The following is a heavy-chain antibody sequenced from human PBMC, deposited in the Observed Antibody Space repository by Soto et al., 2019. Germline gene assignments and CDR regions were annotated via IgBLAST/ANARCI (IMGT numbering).Heavy chain of an antibody. V-gene: IGHV4-39*01. Sequence: PSDTLSLTCTFSAGSISSNIHYCDWIRQPPGKGLEWIGSMFYTGRTYYNPSLKSRVTISVDKSKNQFSLKLTSVTAADTAIFYCESIAAPGTTHFDYWGQGNLVNGSS. CDR3: ESIAAPGTTHFDY. J-gene: IGHJ4*02. CDR1: AGSISSNIHY. D-gene: IGHD6-13*01. CDR2: MFYTGRT.